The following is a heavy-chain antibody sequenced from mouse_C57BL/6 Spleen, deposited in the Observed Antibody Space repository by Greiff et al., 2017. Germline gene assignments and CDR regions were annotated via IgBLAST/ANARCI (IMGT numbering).Heavy chain of an antibody. CDR1: GYAFSSSW. CDR2: IYPGDGDT. J-gene: IGHJ4*01. V-gene: IGHV1-82*01. CDR3: ARDSNYVRAMDY. D-gene: IGHD2-5*01. Sequence: VHLVESGPELVKPGASVKISCKASGYAFSSSWMNWVEQRPGKGLEWIGRIYPGDGDTNYNGKFKGKATLTADKSSSTAYMQLSSLTSEDSAVYFCARDSNYVRAMDYWGQGTSVTVSS.